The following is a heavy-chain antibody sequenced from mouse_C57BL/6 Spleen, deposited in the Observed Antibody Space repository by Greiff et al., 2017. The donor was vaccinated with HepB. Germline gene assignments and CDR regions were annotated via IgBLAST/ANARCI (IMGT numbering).Heavy chain of an antibody. CDR2: ISSGGSYT. D-gene: IGHD1-1*02. J-gene: IGHJ4*01. CDR3: ARGGGNYDAMDY. V-gene: IGHV5-6*01. CDR1: GFTFSSYG. Sequence: EVQLQQSGGDLVKPGGSLKLSCAASGFTFSSYGMSWVRQTPDKRLEWVATISSGGSYTYYPDSVKGRFTISRDNAKNTLYLQMSSLKSEDTAMYYCARGGGNYDAMDYWGQGTSVTVSS.